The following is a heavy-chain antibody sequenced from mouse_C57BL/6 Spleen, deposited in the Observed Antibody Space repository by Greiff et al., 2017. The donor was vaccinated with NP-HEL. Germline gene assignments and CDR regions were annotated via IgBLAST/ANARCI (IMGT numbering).Heavy chain of an antibody. CDR3: TRVYGSSYGFAY. Sequence: DVHLVESGEGLVKPGGSLKLSCAASGFTFSSYAMSWVRQTPEKRLEWVAYISSGGDYIYYADTVKGRFTISRDNARNTLYLQMGSLKSEDTAMYYCTRVYGSSYGFAYWGQGTLVTVSA. V-gene: IGHV5-9-1*02. CDR1: GFTFSSYA. J-gene: IGHJ3*01. D-gene: IGHD1-1*01. CDR2: ISSGGDYI.